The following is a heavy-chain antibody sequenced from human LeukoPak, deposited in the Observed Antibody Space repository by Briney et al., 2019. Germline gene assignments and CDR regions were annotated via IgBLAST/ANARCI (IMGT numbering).Heavy chain of an antibody. D-gene: IGHD2-21*02. V-gene: IGHV1-69*05. J-gene: IGHJ6*03. CDR2: IIPIFGTA. CDR1: GGTFSSYA. CDR3: ARAQLAYCGGDCPDYYYYYMDV. Sequence: SVKVSCKASGGTFSSYAISWVRQAPGQGLEWMGRIIPIFGTANYAQKLQGRVTITTDESTSTAYMELSSLRSEDTAVYYCARAQLAYCGGDCPDYYYYYMDVWGKGTTVTVSS.